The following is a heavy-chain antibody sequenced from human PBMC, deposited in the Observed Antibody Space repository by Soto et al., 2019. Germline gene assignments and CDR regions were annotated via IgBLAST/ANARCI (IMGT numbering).Heavy chain of an antibody. V-gene: IGHV4-39*01. J-gene: IGHJ5*02. CDR1: GGSFSGYY. Sequence: SETLSLTCAVHGGSFSGYYWGWIRQPPGKGLEWIGSIYYSGSTYYNPSLKSRVTISVDTSKNQFSLKLSSVTAADTAVYYCARRVGATTMRRGLDPWGQGTLVTVSS. CDR2: IYYSGST. CDR3: ARRVGATTMRRGLDP. D-gene: IGHD1-26*01.